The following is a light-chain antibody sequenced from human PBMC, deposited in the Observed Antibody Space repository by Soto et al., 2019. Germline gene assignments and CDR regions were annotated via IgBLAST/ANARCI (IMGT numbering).Light chain of an antibody. V-gene: IGLV2-23*01. CDR1: SSDVGNYNL. J-gene: IGLJ2*01. Sequence: QSALTQPASVSASPGQSITISCTGASSDVGNYNLVSWYQHHPDKAPKLLIYGDNKLHSGVSFRFSASKSGNTASLTISGLHAEDEADYYCSSYAGGGAWIFGGGTKLTVL. CDR3: SSYAGGGAWI. CDR2: GDN.